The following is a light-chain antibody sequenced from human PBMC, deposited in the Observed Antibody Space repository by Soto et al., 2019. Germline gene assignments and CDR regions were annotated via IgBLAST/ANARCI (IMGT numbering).Light chain of an antibody. J-gene: IGKJ4*01. V-gene: IGKV1-12*01. CDR3: QQASSFPLT. CDR2: AAS. CDR1: QGISSW. Sequence: DIQMTHSPSSVSASVGDRVTITCRASQGISSWLGWYQQKPGQAPKLLIFAASSLQSGVPPRFSRSESGKEFTLTISSLQPEDVATYYCQQASSFPLTFGGWSKVEIX.